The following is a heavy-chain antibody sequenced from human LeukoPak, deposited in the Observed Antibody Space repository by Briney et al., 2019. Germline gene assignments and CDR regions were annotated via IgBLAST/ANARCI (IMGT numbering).Heavy chain of an antibody. CDR3: ARDGRYYDFWSGYTYYYGMDV. D-gene: IGHD3-3*01. Sequence: PGGSLRLSCAASGFTFSSYAMSWVRQAPGKGLEWVSAISGSGGSTYYADSVKGRFTISRDNSKNTLYLQMNSLRAEDTAVYYCARDGRYYDFWSGYTYYYGMDVWGQGTTVTVSS. CDR2: ISGSGGST. CDR1: GFTFSSYA. V-gene: IGHV3-23*01. J-gene: IGHJ6*02.